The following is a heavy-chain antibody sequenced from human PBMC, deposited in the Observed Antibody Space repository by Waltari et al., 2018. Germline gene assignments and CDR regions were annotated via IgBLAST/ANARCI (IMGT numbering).Heavy chain of an antibody. CDR3: ARGPVDGTKRGAFDI. J-gene: IGHJ3*02. Sequence: QVQLVESGGTVVRPGKSLRLSCVGSVFIFVSHGMTWVRQAPGKGREWVAGVSYDGSETYYGDSVKGRFTISRDNSNNTLHLQMTSLRDEDTAIFYCARGPVDGTKRGAFDIWGQGTMVTVSS. V-gene: IGHV3-30*03. CDR1: VFIFVSHG. CDR2: VSYDGSET. D-gene: IGHD1-1*01.